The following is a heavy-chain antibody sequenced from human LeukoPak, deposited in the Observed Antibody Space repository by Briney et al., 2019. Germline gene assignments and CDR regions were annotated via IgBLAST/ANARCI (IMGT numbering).Heavy chain of an antibody. V-gene: IGHV3-48*04. Sequence: GGSLRLSCAASGFTFSSYSMNWVRQAPGKGLEWVSYISSTSAGIYYADSVEGRFTVSRDNAKNSLYLQMNSLRAEDTAVYYCARDRIAAAGTPYYWGQGTLVTVSS. CDR1: GFTFSSYS. J-gene: IGHJ4*02. CDR2: ISSTSAGI. D-gene: IGHD6-13*01. CDR3: ARDRIAAAGTPYY.